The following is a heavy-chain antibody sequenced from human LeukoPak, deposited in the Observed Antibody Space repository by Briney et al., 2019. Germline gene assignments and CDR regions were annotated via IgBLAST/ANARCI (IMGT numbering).Heavy chain of an antibody. CDR3: ARNLNSPIAVAGSDY. D-gene: IGHD6-19*01. CDR1: GFTFSNSD. Sequence: GGSLRLSCAASGFTFSNSDMERVRQAPGKGLEWVSSITPSSTYIYYAESMRGRFTVSRDNAKNSPYLQMNSLTAEDTAVYYCARNLNSPIAVAGSDYWGQGTLVTVSS. J-gene: IGHJ4*02. V-gene: IGHV3-21*01. CDR2: ITPSSTYI.